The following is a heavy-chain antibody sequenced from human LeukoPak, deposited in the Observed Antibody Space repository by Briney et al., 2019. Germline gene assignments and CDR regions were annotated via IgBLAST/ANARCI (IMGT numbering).Heavy chain of an antibody. D-gene: IGHD3-22*01. V-gene: IGHV3-48*01. Sequence: PGGSLRLSCAVSGFTFSSNSMNWVRQAPGKGLEWVSYISSSSRTIYYADSVKGRFTISRDNAKNSLYLQMNSLRAEDTAVYYCARDTPPRGWVYYYDSSGYYGPDYWGQGTLVTVSS. CDR3: ARDTPPRGWVYYYDSSGYYGPDY. J-gene: IGHJ4*02. CDR2: ISSSSRTI. CDR1: GFTFSSNS.